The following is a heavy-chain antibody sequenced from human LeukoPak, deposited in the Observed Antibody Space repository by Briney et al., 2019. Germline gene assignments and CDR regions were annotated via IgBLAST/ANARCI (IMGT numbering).Heavy chain of an antibody. Sequence: PSETLSLTCTVSGGSISSSSYYWGWIRQPPGKGLEWIGSIYYSGSTYYNPSLKSRVTISADTSKNQFSLKLSSVTAADTAVYYCARLPAVVNWYFDLWGRGTLVTVSS. CDR3: ARLPAVVNWYFDL. D-gene: IGHD3-22*01. CDR2: IYYSGST. V-gene: IGHV4-39*01. CDR1: GGSISSSSYY. J-gene: IGHJ2*01.